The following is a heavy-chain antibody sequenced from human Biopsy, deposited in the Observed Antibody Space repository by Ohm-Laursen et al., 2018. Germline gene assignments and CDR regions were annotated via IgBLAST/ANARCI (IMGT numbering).Heavy chain of an antibody. D-gene: IGHD5-24*01. CDR3: ARAGVGSDGTDSYYYGMDV. J-gene: IGHJ6*02. CDR1: GNTFATYH. V-gene: IGHV1-46*01. CDR2: ISPSGATT. Sequence: ASVKVSCKVSGNTFATYHIHWVRQAPGQGLEWMGVISPSGATTSFSQKFQGRITMTRDTSMGTVYMDLNSLGSEDTAVYCCARAGVGSDGTDSYYYGMDVWGPGTTVTVSS.